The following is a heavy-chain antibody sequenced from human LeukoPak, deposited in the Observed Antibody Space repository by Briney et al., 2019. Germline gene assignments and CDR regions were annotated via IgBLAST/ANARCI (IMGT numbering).Heavy chain of an antibody. V-gene: IGHV3-23*01. D-gene: IGHD1-26*01. J-gene: IGHJ4*02. CDR1: GFTFSSYA. Sequence: HAGGSLRLSCAASGFTFSSYAMSWVRQAPGKGLEWVSAISGSGGSTYYADSVKGRFTISRDNSKNTLYLQMNSLRAEDTAVYYCAKARYSGSYHLHFDYWGQGTLVTVSS. CDR2: ISGSGGST. CDR3: AKARYSGSYHLHFDY.